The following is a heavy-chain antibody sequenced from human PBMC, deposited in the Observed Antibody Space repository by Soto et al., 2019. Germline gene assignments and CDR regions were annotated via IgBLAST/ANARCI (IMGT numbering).Heavy chain of an antibody. Sequence: SETLSLTCAVSSDPITSTNWWSWVRQPPGKGLEWIGEIYHSGSTNYNPSLKSRVTISVDKSKNQFSLKVTSVTAADTAVYYCARLARIAVAGLNNFYYYYMDVWGKGTTVTVSS. CDR3: ARLARIAVAGLNNFYYYYMDV. J-gene: IGHJ6*03. CDR1: SDPITSTNW. V-gene: IGHV4-4*02. D-gene: IGHD6-19*01. CDR2: IYHSGST.